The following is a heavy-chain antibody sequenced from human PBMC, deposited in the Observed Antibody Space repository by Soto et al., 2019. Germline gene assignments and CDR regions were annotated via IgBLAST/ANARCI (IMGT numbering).Heavy chain of an antibody. CDR1: GFTFSSYG. J-gene: IGHJ6*02. V-gene: IGHV3-33*01. CDR3: ARAITKHYYYYGMDV. CDR2: IWYDGSNK. Sequence: QVQLVESGGGVVQPGRSLRLSCAASGFTFSSYGMHWVRQAPGKGREWVAVIWYDGSNKYYADSVKGRFTISRDNSKNTLYLQMNSLRAEDTAVYYCARAITKHYYYYGMDVWGQGTTVTVSS.